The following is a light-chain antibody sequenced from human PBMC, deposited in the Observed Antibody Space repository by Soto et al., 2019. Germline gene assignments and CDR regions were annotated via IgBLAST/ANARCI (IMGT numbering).Light chain of an antibody. CDR2: GAS. CDR3: QQYGRSPPFA. Sequence: EIVLTQSPGTLSLSPGERATLSCRASQSVSSNYIAWYQQNPGQAPRLLIYGASTRATGIPDRFSGSGSGKDFTLTISRLEPEDFAVYFCQQYGRSPPFAFGQGTQVEIK. J-gene: IGKJ2*01. CDR1: QSVSSNY. V-gene: IGKV3-20*01.